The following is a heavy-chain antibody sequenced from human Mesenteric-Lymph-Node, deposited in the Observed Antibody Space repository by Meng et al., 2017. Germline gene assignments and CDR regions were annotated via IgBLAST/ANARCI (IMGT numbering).Heavy chain of an antibody. CDR1: GGSISTSGYY. CDR3: VRSSGWVRTGFDP. V-gene: IGHV4-39*01. CDR2: IGHSGTT. J-gene: IGHJ5*02. D-gene: IGHD6-19*01. Sequence: LQLQEQVPGLVKPSEPLSLTCSVSGGSISTSGYYWGWIRQPPGKGLEWIGSIGHSGTTYYTPSLRRRVTVSIDTSKNQFSLEVTSVTAADTAVYYCVRSSGWVRTGFDPWGQGTLVTVSS.